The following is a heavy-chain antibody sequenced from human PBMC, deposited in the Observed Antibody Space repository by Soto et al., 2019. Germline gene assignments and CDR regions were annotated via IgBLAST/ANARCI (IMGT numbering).Heavy chain of an antibody. J-gene: IGHJ4*02. CDR1: GFTFSSYA. CDR2: ISYDGSNK. V-gene: IGHV3-30-3*01. CDR3: ARDARTFGGSAVRFFEY. D-gene: IGHD1-26*01. Sequence: QVQLVESGGGVVQPGRSLRLSCAASGFTFSSYAMHWVRQAPGKGLEWVAVISYDGSNKYYADSVKGRFTISRDNSKKTRHLQMNRVKAEDTAVYYGARDARTFGGSAVRFFEYWRQGALVTLSS.